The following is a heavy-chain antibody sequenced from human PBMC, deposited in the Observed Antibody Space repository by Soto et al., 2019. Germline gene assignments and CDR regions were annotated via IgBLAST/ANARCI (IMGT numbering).Heavy chain of an antibody. CDR1: GFTFSSYG. V-gene: IGHV3-30*18. J-gene: IGHJ4*02. Sequence: GGSLRLSCAASGFTFSSYGMNWVRQAPGKGLEWVAVISYDENNKYYADSVKGRFNISRENSKNTLYLQMNSLRAEDTAVYYCAKVLTGDLDYWGQGTLVTVSS. D-gene: IGHD7-27*01. CDR2: ISYDENNK. CDR3: AKVLTGDLDY.